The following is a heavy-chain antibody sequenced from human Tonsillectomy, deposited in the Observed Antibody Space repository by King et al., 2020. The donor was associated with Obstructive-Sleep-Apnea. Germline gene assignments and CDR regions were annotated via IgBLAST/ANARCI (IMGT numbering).Heavy chain of an antibody. CDR2: IYSGGST. D-gene: IGHD1-26*01. J-gene: IGHJ4*02. CDR1: GFTVSSKY. CDR3: ASGLVGSTTSFDY. V-gene: IGHV3-53*04. Sequence: EVQLVESGGGLVQPGGSLRLSCAASGFTVSSKYMSWVRQAPGKGLEWVSVIYSGGSTYYADSVKGRFTISRHNSKNTLYLQMNSLRAEDTAVYYCASGLVGSTTSFDYWGQGTLVTVSS.